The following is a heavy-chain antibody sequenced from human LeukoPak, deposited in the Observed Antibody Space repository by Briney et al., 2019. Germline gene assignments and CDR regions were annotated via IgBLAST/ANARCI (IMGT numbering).Heavy chain of an antibody. CDR3: AKAKFGGCSGGSCHQYYFDY. CDR2: ISWNSGSI. D-gene: IGHD2-15*01. Sequence: GGSLRLSCAASGFTFDDYAVHWVRQAPGKGLEWVSGISWNSGSIGYADSVKGRFTISRDNAKNSLYLQMNSLRAEDTALYYCAKAKFGGCSGGSCHQYYFDYWGQGTLVTVSS. J-gene: IGHJ4*02. V-gene: IGHV3-9*01. CDR1: GFTFDDYA.